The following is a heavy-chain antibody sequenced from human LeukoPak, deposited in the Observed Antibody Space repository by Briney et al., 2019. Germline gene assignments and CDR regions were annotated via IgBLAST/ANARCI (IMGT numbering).Heavy chain of an antibody. CDR2: ISSSGSTI. CDR3: ARGAPGGLYYYDSSGYYAFDI. Sequence: GGSLRLSCAASGFTFSSYEMNWVRQAPGKGLEWVSYISSSGSTIYYADSVKGRFTISRDNAKNSLYLQMNSLRAEDTAVYYCARGAPGGLYYYDSSGYYAFDIWGQGTMVTVSS. CDR1: GFTFSSYE. J-gene: IGHJ3*02. D-gene: IGHD3-22*01. V-gene: IGHV3-48*03.